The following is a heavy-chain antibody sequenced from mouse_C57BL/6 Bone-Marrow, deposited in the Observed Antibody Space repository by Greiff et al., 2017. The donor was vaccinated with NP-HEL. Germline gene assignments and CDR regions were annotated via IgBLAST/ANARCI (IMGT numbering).Heavy chain of an antibody. J-gene: IGHJ2*01. D-gene: IGHD1-1*01. V-gene: IGHV14-3*01. CDR1: GFNIKNTY. CDR2: IDPANGNT. Sequence: VQLQQSVAELVRPGASVKLSCTASGFNIKNTYMHWVKQRPEQGLEWIGRIDPANGNTKYAPKFQGKATITADTSSNTAYLQLSSLTSEDTAIYYCARGAITTVVATDFDYWGQGTTLTVSS. CDR3: ARGAITTVVATDFDY.